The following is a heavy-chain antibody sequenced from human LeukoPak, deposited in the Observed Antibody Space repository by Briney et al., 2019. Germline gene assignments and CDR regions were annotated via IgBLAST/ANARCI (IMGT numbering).Heavy chain of an antibody. CDR1: GGSISTYY. CDR2: IYYSGST. CDR3: ARHSRPPPHLQRKQWLAYYDY. Sequence: SETLSLTCTVSGGSISTYYWGWIRQPPGKGLEWIGSIYYSGSTYYNPSLKSRVTISVDTSKNQSPLKLSSVTAADTAVYYRARHSRPPPHLQRKQWLAYYDYWGQGTLVTVSS. V-gene: IGHV4-39*01. J-gene: IGHJ4*02. D-gene: IGHD6-19*01.